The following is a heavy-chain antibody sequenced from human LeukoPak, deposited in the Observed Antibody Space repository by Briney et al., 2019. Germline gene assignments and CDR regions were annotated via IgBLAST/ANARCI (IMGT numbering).Heavy chain of an antibody. J-gene: IGHJ3*02. D-gene: IGHD3-22*01. CDR1: GGSISSGGYY. CDR2: IYHSGST. Sequence: SETLSLTCTVSGGSISSGGYYWSWIRQPPGKGLEWIGYIYHSGSTYYNPSLKSRVTISVDRSKNQFSLKLSSVTAADTAVYYCAGEIVDAFDIWGQGTMVTVSS. CDR3: AGEIVDAFDI. V-gene: IGHV4-30-2*01.